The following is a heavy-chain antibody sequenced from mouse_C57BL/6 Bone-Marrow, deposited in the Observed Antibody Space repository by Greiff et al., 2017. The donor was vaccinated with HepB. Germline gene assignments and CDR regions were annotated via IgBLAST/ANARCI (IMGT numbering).Heavy chain of an antibody. D-gene: IGHD2-10*01. CDR2: ISNGGGST. J-gene: IGHJ2*01. CDR1: GFTFSDYY. V-gene: IGHV5-12*01. CDR3: ARQAAYYGTYYFDY. Sequence: EVKLVESGGGLVQPGGSLKLSCAASGFTFSDYYMYWVRQTPEKRLEWVAYISNGGGSTYYPDTVKGRFTISRDNAKNTLYLQMSRLKSEDTAMYYCARQAAYYGTYYFDYWGQGTTLAVSS.